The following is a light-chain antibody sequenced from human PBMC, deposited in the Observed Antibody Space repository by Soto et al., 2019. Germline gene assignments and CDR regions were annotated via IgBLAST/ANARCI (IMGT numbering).Light chain of an antibody. CDR3: SSYTSSSTLEV. V-gene: IGLV2-14*01. Sequence: QSALTQPPSASGSPGQSVTISCTGTSSDVGTYDYVSWYQQHPGKAPKLMIFEVSDRPSGVSNRFSGSKSGNTASLTISGLQAEDEADYYCSSYTSSSTLEVFGGGTKVTVL. CDR2: EVS. CDR1: SSDVGTYDY. J-gene: IGLJ3*02.